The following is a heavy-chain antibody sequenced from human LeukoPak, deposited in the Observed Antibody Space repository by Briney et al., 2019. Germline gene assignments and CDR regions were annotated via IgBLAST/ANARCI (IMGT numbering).Heavy chain of an antibody. CDR3: AFIPVGGLVVSNSDY. V-gene: IGHV3-23*01. CDR1: RFTYVSYA. D-gene: IGHD3/OR15-3a*01. Sequence: GGSLRLSCEASRFTYVSYAMTWVRQAPGKGLEWVSSFGGSGAAPYYADSVKGRFTVSADNSKNTLYLQMNSLRAEDTAVYYCAFIPVGGLVVSNSDYWGQGTRVTVSS. J-gene: IGHJ4*02. CDR2: FGGSGAAP.